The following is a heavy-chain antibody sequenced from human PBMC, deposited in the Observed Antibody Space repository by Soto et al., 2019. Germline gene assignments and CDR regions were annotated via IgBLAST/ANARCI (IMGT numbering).Heavy chain of an antibody. CDR3: ARGLRPYYYGSGISLY. CDR1: GYTFTSYD. CDR2: MNPNSGNT. J-gene: IGHJ4*02. V-gene: IGHV1-8*01. Sequence: ASVKVSCKASGYTFTSYDINWVRQATGQGLEWMGWMNPNSGNTGYAQKFQGRVTMTRNTSISTAYMELSSLRSEDTAVYYCARGLRPYYYGSGISLYWGRGTLVTVSS. D-gene: IGHD3-10*01.